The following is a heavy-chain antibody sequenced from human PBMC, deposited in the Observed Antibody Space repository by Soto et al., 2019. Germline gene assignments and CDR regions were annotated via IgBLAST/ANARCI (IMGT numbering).Heavy chain of an antibody. CDR1: GYTFPDYY. CDR3: ARDLAKGGGSAGFDY. V-gene: IGHV1-2*02. D-gene: IGHD1-26*01. Sequence: ASVQVSYKASGYTFPDYYKHLVRQAPGQGLEWMGWINPKSGGTMYPQKFQGRVTMTWDTSISTAYMALTRLRSDDTAVYYCARDLAKGGGSAGFDYWGQGTLVTVSS. CDR2: INPKSGGT. J-gene: IGHJ4*02.